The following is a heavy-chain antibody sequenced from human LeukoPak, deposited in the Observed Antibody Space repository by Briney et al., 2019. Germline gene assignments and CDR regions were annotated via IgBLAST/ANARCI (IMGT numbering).Heavy chain of an antibody. CDR2: IKRRSDGGTT. CDR3: TTVGLSGYYDSRSYYYFDY. J-gene: IGHJ4*02. Sequence: GGSLRLSCAASGFTFSNAWISWVRQAPGKGLEGIGRIKRRSDGGTTDYAAPVKGRFTISRDDSKNTLYLQINSLKTEDTAVYYCTTVGLSGYYDSRSYYYFDYWGQGTLVTVSS. CDR1: GFTFSNAW. V-gene: IGHV3-15*01. D-gene: IGHD3-22*01.